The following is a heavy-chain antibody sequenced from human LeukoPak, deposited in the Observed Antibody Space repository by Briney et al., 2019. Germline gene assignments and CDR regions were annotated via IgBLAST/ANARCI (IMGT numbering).Heavy chain of an antibody. V-gene: IGHV3-30*03. CDR1: GFTFSSHG. J-gene: IGHJ2*01. D-gene: IGHD7-27*01. CDR2: ITYDGSNK. CDR3: ATHWGSGWYSDL. Sequence: GGSLRLSCAGSGFTFSSHGMHWVRQTPGKGLEWVAAITYDGSNKYYADSVKGRFTISRDNSKNSLYLEMNSLRAEDTAVYYCATHWGSGWYSDLWGRGTLVTVSS.